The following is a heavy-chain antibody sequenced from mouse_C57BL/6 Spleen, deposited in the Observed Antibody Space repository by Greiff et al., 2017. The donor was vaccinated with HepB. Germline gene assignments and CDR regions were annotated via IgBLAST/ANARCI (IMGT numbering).Heavy chain of an antibody. CDR1: GYAFSSSW. D-gene: IGHD4-1*01. V-gene: IGHV1-82*01. Sequence: VQLQQSGPELVKPGASVKISCKASGYAFSSSWMNWVKQRPGKGLEWIGRIYPGDGDTNYNGKFKGKATLTADKSSSTAYMQLSSLTSEDSAVYFGARSGTWRYFDVWGTGTTVTVSS. J-gene: IGHJ1*03. CDR3: ARSGTWRYFDV. CDR2: IYPGDGDT.